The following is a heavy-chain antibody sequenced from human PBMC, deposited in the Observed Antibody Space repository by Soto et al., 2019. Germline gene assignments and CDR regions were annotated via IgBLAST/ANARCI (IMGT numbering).Heavy chain of an antibody. Sequence: PSETLSLTCTVSGGSISSGGYYWGWIRQHPGKGLEWIGYIYYSGSTYYNPSLKSRVTISVDTSKNQFSLKLSSVTAADTAVYYCARAGVSTAMVSFHITPGAFDIWGQGTMVPSPQ. V-gene: IGHV4-31*03. CDR3: ARAGVSTAMVSFHITPGAFDI. CDR1: GGSISSGGYY. CDR2: IYYSGST. D-gene: IGHD5-18*01. J-gene: IGHJ3*02.